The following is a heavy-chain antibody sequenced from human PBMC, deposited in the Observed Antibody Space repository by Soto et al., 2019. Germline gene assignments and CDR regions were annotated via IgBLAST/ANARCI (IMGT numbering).Heavy chain of an antibody. Sequence: ASVKVSCKASGYTFTSYGISWVRQAPGQGLEWMGWISAYNGNTNYAQKLQGRVTMTTDTSTSTAYMELRSLRSDDTAVYYCARSPPYYYDSSAAFDIWGQGTMVTVSS. CDR2: ISAYNGNT. CDR1: GYTFTSYG. J-gene: IGHJ3*02. CDR3: ARSPPYYYDSSAAFDI. D-gene: IGHD3-22*01. V-gene: IGHV1-18*01.